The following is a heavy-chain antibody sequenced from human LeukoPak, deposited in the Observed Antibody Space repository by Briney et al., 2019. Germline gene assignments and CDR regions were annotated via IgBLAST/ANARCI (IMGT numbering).Heavy chain of an antibody. CDR1: GGSISSYY. CDR2: IYYSGST. J-gene: IGHJ3*02. V-gene: IGHV4-59*01. D-gene: IGHD3-22*01. CDR3: AREPYYYDNRKDAFDI. Sequence: SETLSLTCTVSGGSISSYYWSWIRQPPGKGLEWIGYIYYSGSTNYNPSLKSRVTISVDTSKNQFSLKLSSVTAADTAVYYCAREPYYYDNRKDAFDIWGQGTMVTVSS.